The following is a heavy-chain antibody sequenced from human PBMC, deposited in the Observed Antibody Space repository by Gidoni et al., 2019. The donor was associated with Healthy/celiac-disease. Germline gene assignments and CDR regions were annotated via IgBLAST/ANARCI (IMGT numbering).Heavy chain of an antibody. CDR1: GYTFTGYY. CDR3: ARGEYYDFWSGYFGRSSRFDY. V-gene: IGHV1-2*02. J-gene: IGHJ4*02. CDR2: INPNSGGT. Sequence: QVQLVQSGAEVKKPGASVKVSCKASGYTFTGYYMHWVRQAPGQGLEWMGWINPNSGGTNYAQKFQGRVTMTRDTSISTAYMELSRLRSDDTAVYYCARGEYYDFWSGYFGRSSRFDYWGQGTLVTVSS. D-gene: IGHD3-3*01.